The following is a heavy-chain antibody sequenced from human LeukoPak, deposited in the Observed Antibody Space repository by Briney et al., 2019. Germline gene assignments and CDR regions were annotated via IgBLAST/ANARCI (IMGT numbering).Heavy chain of an antibody. CDR2: INHSGST. V-gene: IGHV4-34*01. CDR1: GGSFSGYY. J-gene: IGHJ4*02. Sequence: SETLSLTCAVYGGSFSGYYWSWIRQPPGKGLEWIGEINHSGSTNYNPSLKSRVTISVDTSKNQFSLKLSSVTAADTAVYYCARSAAAGIELDYWGQGTLVTVSS. D-gene: IGHD6-13*01. CDR3: ARSAAAGIELDY.